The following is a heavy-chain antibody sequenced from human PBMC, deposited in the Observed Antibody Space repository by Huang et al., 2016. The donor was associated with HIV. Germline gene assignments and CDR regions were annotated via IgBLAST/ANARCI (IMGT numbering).Heavy chain of an antibody. CDR1: GFTFSNYG. J-gene: IGHJ4*02. V-gene: IGHV3-30*18. CDR2: ISYDGSYQ. CDR3: AKDREDSAYQLDY. Sequence: QVQLVESGGGVVQPGRSLRLSCAASGFTFSNYGVHWVRQAPGKGLGWVEAISYDGSYQYYSDSVKGRFTISRDDSQNTLYLQMSSLRAEDTAVYFCAKDREDSAYQLDYWGQGTRVTVSS. D-gene: IGHD5-12*01.